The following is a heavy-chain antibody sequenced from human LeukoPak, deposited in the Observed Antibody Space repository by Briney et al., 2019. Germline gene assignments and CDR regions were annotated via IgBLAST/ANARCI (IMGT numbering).Heavy chain of an antibody. V-gene: IGHV3-13*01. CDR1: GFSFSNTD. CDR2: IGGGGDT. CDR3: AKPGSGDGLHV. J-gene: IGHJ3*01. D-gene: IGHD3-10*01. Sequence: GGSLRLTCAASGFSFSNTDMHWVREVLGEGLEWVAAIGGGGDTYYSDSVRGRFIISRENAKNAFYLQLNTLNAGDTALYYCAKPGSGDGLHVWGQGTTVIVSA.